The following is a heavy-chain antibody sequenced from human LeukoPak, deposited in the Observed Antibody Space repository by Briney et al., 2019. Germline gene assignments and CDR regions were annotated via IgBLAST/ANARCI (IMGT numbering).Heavy chain of an antibody. CDR2: IHYSGST. J-gene: IGHJ4*02. V-gene: IGHV4-59*01. Sequence: PSETLSLTCTVSGGSISSYYWSWIRQPPGKGLEWIGYIHYSGSTNYNPSLKSRVTKSVDTSKNQFSLKLSSVIAADTAVYYCARDGGYSGYFDYWGQGTLVTVSS. CDR1: GGSISSYY. D-gene: IGHD4-23*01. CDR3: ARDGGYSGYFDY.